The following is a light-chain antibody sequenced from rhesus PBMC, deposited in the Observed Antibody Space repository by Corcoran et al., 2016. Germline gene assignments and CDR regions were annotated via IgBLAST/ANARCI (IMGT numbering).Light chain of an antibody. J-gene: IGKJ2*01. V-gene: IGKV1-74*01. CDR1: ENVNNY. CDR2: KAS. Sequence: DIQMTQSPSSLSASVGDRVTITCRASENVNNYLNWDQQKPGKTPKLLIYKASPLESGVPSRFSGSGSGPDYPFTISSLQPEDVATYYCQHGYGTPYSFGQGTKVEIK. CDR3: QHGYGTPYS.